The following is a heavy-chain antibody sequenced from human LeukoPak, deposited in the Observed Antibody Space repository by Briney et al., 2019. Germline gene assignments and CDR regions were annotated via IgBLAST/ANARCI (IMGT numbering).Heavy chain of an antibody. CDR1: GFTFTNYA. V-gene: IGHV3-23*01. Sequence: GGSLRLSCAASGFTFTNYAMSWVRQAPGKGLEWVSAISGSGGSTYYADSVKGRFTVSRDNSKNTQSLQMDSLRAEDAAQYYCAKLSGTYGTTSRVFEDWGQGTLVSVSS. CDR3: AKLSGTYGTTSRVFED. D-gene: IGHD1-1*01. J-gene: IGHJ4*02. CDR2: ISGSGGST.